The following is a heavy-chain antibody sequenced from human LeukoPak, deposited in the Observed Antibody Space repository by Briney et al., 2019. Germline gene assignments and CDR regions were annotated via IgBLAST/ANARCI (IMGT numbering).Heavy chain of an antibody. CDR2: IIPIFGTA. J-gene: IGHJ6*04. V-gene: IGHV1-69*06. CDR1: GGTFSSYA. D-gene: IGHD4-17*01. Sequence: SVKVSCKASGGTFSSYAISWVRQAPGQGLEWMGGIIPIFGTANYAQKFQGRVTITADKSTSTAYMELSSLRSEGTAVYYCATSTVTTYYYGMDVWGKGTTVTVSS. CDR3: ATSTVTTYYYGMDV.